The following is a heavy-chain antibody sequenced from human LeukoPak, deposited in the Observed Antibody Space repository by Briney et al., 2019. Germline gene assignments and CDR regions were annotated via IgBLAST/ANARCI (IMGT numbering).Heavy chain of an antibody. J-gene: IGHJ5*02. V-gene: IGHV3-21*01. CDR2: ISSSSSYI. CDR1: GFTFSSYS. D-gene: IGHD2-2*02. Sequence: GGSLRLSCAASGFTFSSYSMNWVRQAPGKGLEWDSSISSSSSYIYYADSVKGRFTISRDNAKNSLYLQMNSLRAEDTAVYYCARAVPAAILTLVGGNWFDPWGQGTLVTVSS. CDR3: ARAVPAAILTLVGGNWFDP.